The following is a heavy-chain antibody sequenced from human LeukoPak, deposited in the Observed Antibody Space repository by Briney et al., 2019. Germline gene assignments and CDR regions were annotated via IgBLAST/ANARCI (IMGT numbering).Heavy chain of an antibody. J-gene: IGHJ5*02. CDR2: ISSSSTTI. D-gene: IGHD2-2*01. Sequence: GGSLRLSCAASGFTFTTYSMNWVRQAPGKGLEWVSYISSSSTTIYYADSVKGRFTISRDNAKNSLYLQMNSLRAEDTAVYYCARGLYDCSSTSCHFGFDPWGQGILVTVSS. V-gene: IGHV3-48*01. CDR1: GFTFTTYS. CDR3: ARGLYDCSSTSCHFGFDP.